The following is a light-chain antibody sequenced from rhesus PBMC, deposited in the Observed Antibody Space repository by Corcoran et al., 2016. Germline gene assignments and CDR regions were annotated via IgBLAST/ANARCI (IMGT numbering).Light chain of an antibody. J-gene: IGKJ4*01. CDR3: QHTYGTPLT. CDR2: KAS. Sequence: DIQMTQSPSSLSAFVGDRVTITCRTSENVNNYVTWYQQNPGKAPKLLMNKASTLPSGVPSRVIGSGSGTDDPFTISSLQSEDFATYYFQHTYGTPLTFGGGPKVEIE. CDR1: ENVNNY. V-gene: IGKV1-74*01.